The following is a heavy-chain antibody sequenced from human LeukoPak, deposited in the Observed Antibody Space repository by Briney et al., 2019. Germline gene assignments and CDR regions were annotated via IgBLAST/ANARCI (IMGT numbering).Heavy chain of an antibody. V-gene: IGHV4-39*01. CDR1: GGSISSSSYY. Sequence: SETLSLTCTVSGGSISSSSYYWGWIRQPPGKGLEWIGSIYYSGSTYYNPSLKSRVTISVDTSKNQFSLKLSSVTAADTAVYYCARHPSVSYSLGYLHFDYWGQGTLVTVSS. D-gene: IGHD2-15*01. CDR2: IYYSGST. J-gene: IGHJ4*02. CDR3: ARHPSVSYSLGYLHFDY.